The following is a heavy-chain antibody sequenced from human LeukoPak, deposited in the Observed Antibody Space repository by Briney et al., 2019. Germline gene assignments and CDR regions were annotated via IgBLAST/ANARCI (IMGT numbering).Heavy chain of an antibody. CDR1: GFTFGTSY. CDR2: IRPDGSEK. J-gene: IGHJ2*01. CDR3: AREEWWHLDI. V-gene: IGHV3-7*01. Sequence: GGSLRLSCAASGFTFGTSYMSWVRQAPGGGLECVSKIRPDGSEKFYVDSVKGRFTVSRDNAKNSLYLQMDSLRAEDTAVYYCAREEWWHLDIWGRGTLVTISS. D-gene: IGHD3-3*01.